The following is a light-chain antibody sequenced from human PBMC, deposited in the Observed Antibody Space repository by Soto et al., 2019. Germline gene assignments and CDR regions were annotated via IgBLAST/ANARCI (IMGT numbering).Light chain of an antibody. CDR1: RSVSNY. J-gene: IGKJ5*01. Sequence: EIVLTQSPATLSLSPGESATLSCRASRSVSNYLAWYQQKPGQAPRLLIYGASNRATGIPARFSGSGSGTDFTLTISSLEPEDFAVYYCQQRSNWPITFGQGTRLEIK. CDR3: QQRSNWPIT. CDR2: GAS. V-gene: IGKV3-11*01.